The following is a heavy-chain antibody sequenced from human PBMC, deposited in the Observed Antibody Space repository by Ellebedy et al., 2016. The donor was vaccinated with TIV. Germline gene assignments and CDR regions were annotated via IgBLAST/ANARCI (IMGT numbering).Heavy chain of an antibody. J-gene: IGHJ5*02. Sequence: MPSETLSLTCTVSGDSMSNFHWSWFRQSPGKGLEWIGYVHDSGNSNYNPSVQSRVSISVDTSKSQLSLRLSSVTAADTAAYYCARVSHGGNPLTGFNTLFDPWGQGTLVTVSS. CDR1: GDSMSNFH. CDR2: VHDSGNS. D-gene: IGHD3-9*01. V-gene: IGHV4-59*01. CDR3: ARVSHGGNPLTGFNTLFDP.